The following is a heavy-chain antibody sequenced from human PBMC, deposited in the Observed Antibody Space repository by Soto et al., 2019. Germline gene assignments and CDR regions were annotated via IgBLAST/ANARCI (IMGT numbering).Heavy chain of an antibody. Sequence: EVQLLESGGGLVQPGGSLRLSCAASGFTFSSYAMSWVRQAPGKGLEWVSAISGSGGSTYYADSVKGRFTISRDNSKNTVYLQMNSLRAEDTGVYYCAKEVGYSSGWSEFDYWGQGTLVTVSS. CDR2: ISGSGGST. V-gene: IGHV3-23*01. D-gene: IGHD6-19*01. CDR1: GFTFSSYA. J-gene: IGHJ4*02. CDR3: AKEVGYSSGWSEFDY.